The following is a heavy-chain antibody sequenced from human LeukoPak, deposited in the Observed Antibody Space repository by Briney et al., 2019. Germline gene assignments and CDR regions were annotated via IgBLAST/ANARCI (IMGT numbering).Heavy chain of an antibody. CDR3: ARTPILLRGAGGAFDI. D-gene: IGHD5-12*01. J-gene: IGHJ3*02. CDR1: GYTFTSYA. Sequence: ASVKVSCKASGYTFTSYAMNWVRQAPGQGLEWMGWISAYNGNTNYAQKLQGRVTMTTDTSTSTAYMELRSLRSDDTAVYYCARTPILLRGAGGAFDIWGQGTMVTVSS. CDR2: ISAYNGNT. V-gene: IGHV1-18*01.